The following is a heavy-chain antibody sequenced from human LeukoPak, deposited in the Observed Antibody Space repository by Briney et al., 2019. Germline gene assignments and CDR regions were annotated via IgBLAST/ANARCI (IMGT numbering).Heavy chain of an antibody. CDR1: GFTFSSYW. V-gene: IGHV3-7*03. Sequence: GGSLRLSCAASGFTFSSYWMNWARQAPGKGLEWVASINHNGNVNYYVDSVKGRFTISRDNAKNSLYLQMNSLRAEDTAVYFCARYNSAYSSPPWGQGTLVTVSS. J-gene: IGHJ5*02. D-gene: IGHD3-22*01. CDR3: ARYNSAYSSPP. CDR2: INHNGNVN.